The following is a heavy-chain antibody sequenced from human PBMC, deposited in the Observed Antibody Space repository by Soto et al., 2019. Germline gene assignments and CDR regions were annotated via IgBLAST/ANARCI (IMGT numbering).Heavy chain of an antibody. CDR1: GGSISSYY. CDR2: IYYSGST. D-gene: IGHD3-10*01. Sequence: SETLSLTCTVSGGSISSYYWSWIRQPPGKGLEWIGYIYYSGSTNYNPSLKSRVTISVDTSKNQFSLKLSSVTAADTAVYYCAIGSSYFGEPLNWYDPWGQGTLVTVSS. V-gene: IGHV4-59*01. CDR3: AIGSSYFGEPLNWYDP. J-gene: IGHJ5*02.